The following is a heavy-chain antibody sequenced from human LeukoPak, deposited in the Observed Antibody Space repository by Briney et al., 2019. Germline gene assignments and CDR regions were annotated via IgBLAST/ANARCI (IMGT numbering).Heavy chain of an antibody. CDR2: ISGSGGST. CDR1: GFTFSSYG. CDR3: AKDRTWGFVDY. V-gene: IGHV3-23*01. J-gene: IGHJ4*02. Sequence: GGSLRLSCAASGFTFSSYGMSWVRQAPGKGLEWVSAISGSGGSTYYADSVKGRFTISRDNSKNTLYLQMNSLRAEDTAVYCCAKDRTWGFVDYWGQGTLVTVSS. D-gene: IGHD3-16*01.